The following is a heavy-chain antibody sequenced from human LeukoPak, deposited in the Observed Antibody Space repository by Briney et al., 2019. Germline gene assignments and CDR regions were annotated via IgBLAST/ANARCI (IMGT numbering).Heavy chain of an antibody. J-gene: IGHJ4*02. CDR1: GFTFGSYA. V-gene: IGHV3-23*01. CDR3: AKDKGPYYFDY. Sequence: GGSLRLSCAASGFTFGSYAMSWVRQAPGKGLEWVSAISGSGGSTYYADSVKGRFTISRDNSKNTLYLQMNSLRPEDTAVYYCAKDKGPYYFDYWGQGTLVTVSS. CDR2: ISGSGGST.